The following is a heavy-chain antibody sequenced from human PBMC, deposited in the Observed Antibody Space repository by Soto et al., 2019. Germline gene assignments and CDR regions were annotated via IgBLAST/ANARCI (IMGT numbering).Heavy chain of an antibody. CDR3: ARILWGHKDGPLDR. CDR1: GFTFSSFA. CDR2: ISYDGNTK. V-gene: IGHV3-30-3*01. Sequence: GGSLRLSCAASGFTFSSFAMHWVRQAPGKGLEWVAVISYDGNTKYYADSVKGRFTVSRGNSNNTLYLQVNSLTAEDTAVYYCARILWGHKDGPLDRWGQGTLVTVSS. J-gene: IGHJ5*02. D-gene: IGHD7-27*01.